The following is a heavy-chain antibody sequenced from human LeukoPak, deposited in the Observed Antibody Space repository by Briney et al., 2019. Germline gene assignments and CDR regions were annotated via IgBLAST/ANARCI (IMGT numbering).Heavy chain of an antibody. D-gene: IGHD5-18*01. CDR3: AKAQRDTAMVGDHYYYYYYMDV. CDR1: GFTFSSYE. Sequence: GGSLRLSCAASGFTFSSYEMNWVRQAPGKGLEWVSYISSSGSTIYYADSVKGRFTISRDNSKNTLYLQMNSLRAEDTAVYYCAKAQRDTAMVGDHYYYYYYMDVWGKGTTVTISS. V-gene: IGHV3-48*03. CDR2: ISSSGSTI. J-gene: IGHJ6*03.